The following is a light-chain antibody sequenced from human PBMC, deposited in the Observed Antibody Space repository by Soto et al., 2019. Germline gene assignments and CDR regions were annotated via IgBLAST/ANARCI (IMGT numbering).Light chain of an antibody. CDR3: QAHNRYPCS. CDR2: DAS. Sequence: IEMGKTVDLLGAPVGERMTMTCRARQDIRSDLGWYQQKPGKAPKLLIYDASSLESGVPSRFSGSGSGTEFTLTVSSLRPDDFATYYFQAHNRYPCSVGQGTRVDI. CDR1: QDIRSD. V-gene: IGKV1-17*01. J-gene: IGKJ5*01.